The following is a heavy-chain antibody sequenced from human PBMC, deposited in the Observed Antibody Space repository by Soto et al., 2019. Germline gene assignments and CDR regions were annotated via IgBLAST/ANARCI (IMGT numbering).Heavy chain of an antibody. D-gene: IGHD3-10*01. CDR1: GFTFSSYA. CDR2: ISYDGSNK. V-gene: IGHV3-30-3*01. Sequence: GGSLRLSCAASGFTFSSYAMHWVRQAPGKGLEWVAVISYDGSNKYYADSVKGRFTISRDNSKNTLYLQMNSLRAEDTAVYYCARGLSARYYYYGMDVWGQGTTVTVSS. J-gene: IGHJ6*02. CDR3: ARGLSARYYYYGMDV.